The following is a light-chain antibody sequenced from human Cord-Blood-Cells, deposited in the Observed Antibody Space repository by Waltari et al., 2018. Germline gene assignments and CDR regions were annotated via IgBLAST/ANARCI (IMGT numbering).Light chain of an antibody. V-gene: IGLV2-11*01. CDR1: SRDVGGSNY. CDR2: DVS. CDR3: CSYAGSYTFDVV. Sequence: QSALTQPRSVSGSPGQSVTITCTGTSRDVGGSNYVSCYQQHPGKAPKLMIYDVSKRPSGVPDRFSGSKSGNTASLTISGLQAEDEADYYCCSYAGSYTFDVVFGGGTKLTVL. J-gene: IGLJ2*01.